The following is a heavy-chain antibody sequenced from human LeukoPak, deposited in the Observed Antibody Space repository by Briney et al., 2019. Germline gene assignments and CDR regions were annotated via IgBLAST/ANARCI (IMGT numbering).Heavy chain of an antibody. Sequence: ASVTVSCKASGGTFSSYAISWVRQAPGQGLEWMGGIIPIFGTANYAQKFQGRVTITTDESTSTAYMELSSLRSEDTAVYYCARVSYYDSSGYYYDWFDPWGQGTLVTVSS. CDR3: ARVSYYDSSGYYYDWFDP. J-gene: IGHJ5*02. CDR2: IIPIFGTA. D-gene: IGHD3-22*01. V-gene: IGHV1-69*05. CDR1: GGTFSSYA.